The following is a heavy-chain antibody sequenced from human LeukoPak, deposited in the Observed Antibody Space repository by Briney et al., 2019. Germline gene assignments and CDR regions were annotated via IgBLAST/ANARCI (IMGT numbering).Heavy chain of an antibody. Sequence: ASETLSLTCAVYGGSFSGYYWSWIRQPPGKGLEWIGEINHSGSTNYNPSLKSRVTISVDTSKNQFSLKLSSVTAADTAVYYCATDGFDIWGQGTMVTVSS. J-gene: IGHJ3*02. CDR1: GGSFSGYY. V-gene: IGHV4-34*01. CDR3: ATDGFDI. CDR2: INHSGST.